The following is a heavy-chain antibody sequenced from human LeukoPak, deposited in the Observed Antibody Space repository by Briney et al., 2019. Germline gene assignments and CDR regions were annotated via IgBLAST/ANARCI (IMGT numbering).Heavy chain of an antibody. Sequence: APVKVSCKASGYTFIRYYIHWVRQAPGQGLEWMGCINPNSGATSYAQKFQGGVTMTRDTSITTFYMEVNRLTSDDTAVYFCARYNWNDVVSALDYWGQGTLVTVSS. J-gene: IGHJ4*02. V-gene: IGHV1-2*02. CDR1: GYTFIRYY. CDR3: ARYNWNDVVSALDY. CDR2: INPNSGAT. D-gene: IGHD1-20*01.